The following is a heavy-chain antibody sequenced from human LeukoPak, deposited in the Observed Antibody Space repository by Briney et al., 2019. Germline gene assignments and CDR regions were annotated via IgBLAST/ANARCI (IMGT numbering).Heavy chain of an antibody. CDR2: IYSGGST. D-gene: IGHD5-12*01. CDR3: ARGPYSGYRTYYYYGMDV. Sequence: PGGSLRLSCAASGFTVSSNYMSWLRQAPGKGLEWVSVIYSGGSTYYADSVKGRFTISRHNSKNTLYLQMNSLRAEDTAVYYCARGPYSGYRTYYYYGMDVWGQGTTVTVSS. J-gene: IGHJ6*02. CDR1: GFTVSSNY. V-gene: IGHV3-53*04.